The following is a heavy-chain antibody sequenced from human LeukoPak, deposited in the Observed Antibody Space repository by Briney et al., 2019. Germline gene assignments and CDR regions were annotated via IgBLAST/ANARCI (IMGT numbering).Heavy chain of an antibody. J-gene: IGHJ4*02. CDR3: ASSGSLDY. CDR1: GFAVSSNY. Sequence: GGSLRLSCAVSGFAVSSNYISWVRLAPGKGLEWVSVIYDGGYTYYADSVKGRFTISRDNSKNTVYLQMNSLRAEDTAVYYCASSGSLDYWGQGTLVTVSS. V-gene: IGHV3-53*01. D-gene: IGHD1-26*01. CDR2: IYDGGYT.